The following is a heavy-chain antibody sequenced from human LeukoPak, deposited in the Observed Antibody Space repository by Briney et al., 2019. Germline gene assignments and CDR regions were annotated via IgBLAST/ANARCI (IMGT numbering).Heavy chain of an antibody. CDR3: ARGGMTNDY. D-gene: IGHD3-16*01. Sequence: SETLSLTCTVSGGSISSYYWSWIRQPPGKGLEWIGYIYYSGSTNYNPSLKSRVTMSVDTSKNQFSLKLTSVTAADTAVYYCARGGMTNDYWGQGSLVTVSS. CDR1: GGSISSYY. J-gene: IGHJ4*02. CDR2: IYYSGST. V-gene: IGHV4-59*12.